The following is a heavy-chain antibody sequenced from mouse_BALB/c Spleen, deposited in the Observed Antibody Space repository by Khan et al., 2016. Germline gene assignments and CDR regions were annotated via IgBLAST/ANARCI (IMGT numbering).Heavy chain of an antibody. CDR2: IKTYSGES. CDR3: ARYRYYYGSSRYFDV. J-gene: IGHJ1*01. Sequence: QIQLVQSGPALKKPGKTVKISCKASGYTFTNYGMNWVKQAPGKGLKWMGWIKTYSGESTYADDFTGRFAFSLETSANTAYLQINNLKNEDTATYFCARYRYYYGSSRYFDVWGAGTTVTVSS. D-gene: IGHD1-1*01. V-gene: IGHV9-3-1*01. CDR1: GYTFTNYG.